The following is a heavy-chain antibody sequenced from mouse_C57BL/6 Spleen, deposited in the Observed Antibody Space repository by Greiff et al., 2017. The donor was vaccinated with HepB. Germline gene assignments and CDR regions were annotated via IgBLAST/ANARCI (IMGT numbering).Heavy chain of an antibody. CDR3: ARDGYSNYVGYFDV. V-gene: IGHV7-1*01. CDR2: SRNKANDYTT. CDR1: GFTFSDFY. D-gene: IGHD2-5*01. J-gene: IGHJ1*03. Sequence: EVKVVESGGGLVQSGRSLRLSCATSGFTFSDFYMEWVRQAPGKGLEWIAASRNKANDYTTEYSASVKGRFIVSRDTSQSILYLQMNALRAEDTAIYYCARDGYSNYVGYFDVWGTGTTVTVSS.